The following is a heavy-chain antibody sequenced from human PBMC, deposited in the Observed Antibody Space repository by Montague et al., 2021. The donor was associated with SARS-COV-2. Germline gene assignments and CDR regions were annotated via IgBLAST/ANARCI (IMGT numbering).Heavy chain of an antibody. V-gene: IGHV4-59*01. CDR2: IYFSGST. J-gene: IGHJ4*02. Sequence: SETLSLTCTSPGSSIRGEDWSCTRLNPGQGLEWYGDIYFSGSTNYNPSLKSRVTISVDTSKNQFSLKLSSVTAADTAVYYCALGFDYWGQGTLVTVSS. CDR1: GSSIRGED. D-gene: IGHD7-27*01. CDR3: ALGFDY.